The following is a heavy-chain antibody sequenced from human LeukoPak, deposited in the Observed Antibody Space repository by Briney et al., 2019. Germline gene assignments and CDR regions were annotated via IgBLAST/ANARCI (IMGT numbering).Heavy chain of an antibody. J-gene: IGHJ4*02. CDR1: GFTFSGYA. D-gene: IGHD4-23*01. V-gene: IGHV3-23*01. Sequence: GGSLRLSCADSGFTFSGYAMSWVRDGPGKGLEWGSAISGSGGSTYYADSVKGRFTISRDNSKRTLYLQMNSLRAENTAVYYCAKDKDGGNSGNYWGQGTLVTVSS. CDR2: ISGSGGST. CDR3: AKDKDGGNSGNY.